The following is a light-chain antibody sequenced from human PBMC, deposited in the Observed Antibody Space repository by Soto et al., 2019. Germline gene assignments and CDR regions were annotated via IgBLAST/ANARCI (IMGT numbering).Light chain of an antibody. V-gene: IGKV3-20*01. CDR1: QSVSSSY. Sequence: EIVLTQSPGTLSLSPGERATLSCRASQSVSSSYLAWYQQKPRQAPRLLIYGASSRATGIPHRFSGSGSGTDFTLTISRLEPEDFAVYYCQQYGSSPPGLTFGGGTKVEIK. CDR2: GAS. CDR3: QQYGSSPPGLT. J-gene: IGKJ4*01.